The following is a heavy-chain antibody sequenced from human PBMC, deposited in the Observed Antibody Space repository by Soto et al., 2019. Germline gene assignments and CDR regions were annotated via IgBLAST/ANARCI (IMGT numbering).Heavy chain of an antibody. J-gene: IGHJ5*02. CDR2: INWKGDRS. Sequence: EEQLVESGGGVVRPGGSLRLSCAASGFTFDDYGMSWVRQTPGKGLEWVAGINWKGDRSGHADSVKGRFTISRDNAKNSLYLQMNGLRAEDTAFYHCAREVEGSTGTKLFDPWGQGTLVTVSS. CDR3: AREVEGSTGTKLFDP. CDR1: GFTFDDYG. V-gene: IGHV3-20*01. D-gene: IGHD1-1*01.